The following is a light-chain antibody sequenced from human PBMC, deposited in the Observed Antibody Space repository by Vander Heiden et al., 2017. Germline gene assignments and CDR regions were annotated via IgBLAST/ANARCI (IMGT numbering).Light chain of an antibody. V-gene: IGKV3-20*01. CDR2: RAS. CDR1: RRLSSSY. CDR3: QQYGL. Sequence: IILTQSPCPLPLSPGESATLTCRVSRRLSSSYLAWYQQKPGQAPRLLIYRASSRATGIPDRFSGSESGTDFTLTISRLEPEDFAVYYGQQYGLFGHGTKVEMK. J-gene: IGKJ1*01.